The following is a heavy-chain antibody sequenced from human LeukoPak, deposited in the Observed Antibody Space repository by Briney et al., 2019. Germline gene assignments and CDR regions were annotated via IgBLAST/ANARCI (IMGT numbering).Heavy chain of an antibody. V-gene: IGHV1-2*06. CDR1: GYSFTGFY. J-gene: IGHJ3*02. CDR3: AREYYYDTRDDAFDI. Sequence: ASVKVSCKASGYSFTGFYIHWVRQAPGQGLEWMGRINPNSGGTNYAQKFQGRVTMTRDTSISTAYMELSRLRCDDTAVYYCAREYYYDTRDDAFDIWGQGTMVTVSS. D-gene: IGHD3-22*01. CDR2: INPNSGGT.